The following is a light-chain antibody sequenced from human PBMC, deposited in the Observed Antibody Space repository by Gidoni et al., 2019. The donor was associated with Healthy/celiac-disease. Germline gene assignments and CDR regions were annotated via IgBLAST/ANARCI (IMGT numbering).Light chain of an antibody. Sequence: DRVTITCRASQGIRNDLGWYQQKPGKAPKLLIYAASSLQSGVPSRFSGSGSGTDFTLTISSLRPEDFATYYCLQDSNYPYTFGQGTKLEIK. V-gene: IGKV1-6*01. CDR1: QGIRND. CDR3: LQDSNYPYT. J-gene: IGKJ2*01. CDR2: AAS.